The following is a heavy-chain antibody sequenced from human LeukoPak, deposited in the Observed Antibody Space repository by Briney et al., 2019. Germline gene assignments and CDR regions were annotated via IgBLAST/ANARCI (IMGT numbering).Heavy chain of an antibody. V-gene: IGHV1-18*01. D-gene: IGHD6-6*01. CDR3: ARDRRSSSSNSILFDY. J-gene: IGHJ4*02. CDR1: GYTVTNYG. CDR2: IGAYNGNT. Sequence: ASVKVSCKASGYTVTNYGVSWVRQAPGQGLEWMGWIGAYNGNTNYAQRLQGRVTMTTDTSTSTAYMELRSLRSDDTAVYYCARDRRSSSSNSILFDYWGQGTVVTVSS.